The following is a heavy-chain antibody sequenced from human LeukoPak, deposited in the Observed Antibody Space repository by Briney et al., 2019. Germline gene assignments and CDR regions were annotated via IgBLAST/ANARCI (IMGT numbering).Heavy chain of an antibody. D-gene: IGHD4-17*01. CDR3: ARGSADYGDYDY. Sequence: ASVKVSCKASGYTFTSYFMHWVRRAPGQGLDWMGIINPSGGSTSYAQKFQGRVTMTRDTSTSTVYMELSSLRSEDTAVYYCARGSADYGDYDYWGQGTLVTVSS. CDR2: INPSGGST. J-gene: IGHJ4*02. V-gene: IGHV1-46*01. CDR1: GYTFTSYF.